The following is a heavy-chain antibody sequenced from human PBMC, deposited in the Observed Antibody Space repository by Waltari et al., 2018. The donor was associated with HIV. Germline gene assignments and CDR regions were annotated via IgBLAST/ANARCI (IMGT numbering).Heavy chain of an antibody. CDR3: ARASHYIEFSTFDGDYYFDV. CDR2: SNSDGSSR. CDR1: GFSVSNHW. Sequence: VQLVESGGGPIKTGWSLRLSCATSGFSVSNHWMDWVRQGPGKGLVWVARSNSDGSSRNYADAVKGRFVISRDNARNTIYLQLNSLRVEDTAMYFCARASHYIEFSTFDGDYYFDVWGRGTRVAVSS. J-gene: IGHJ4*02. D-gene: IGHD2-15*01. V-gene: IGHV3-74*01.